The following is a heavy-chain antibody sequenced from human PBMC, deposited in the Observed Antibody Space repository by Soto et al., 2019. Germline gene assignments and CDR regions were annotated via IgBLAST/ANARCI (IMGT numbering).Heavy chain of an antibody. CDR2: IYYSGST. V-gene: IGHV4-61*01. Sequence: PSETVSLTCTVSGGSVSSGSYYWSCIRQPPGKGLEWIGYIYYSGSTNYNPSLKSRVTISVDTSKNQFSLKLSSVTAADTAVYYCARAGNFWSGYSPNKGGYGMDVWGQGTTVTV. J-gene: IGHJ6*02. CDR3: ARAGNFWSGYSPNKGGYGMDV. CDR1: GGSVSSGSYY. D-gene: IGHD3-3*01.